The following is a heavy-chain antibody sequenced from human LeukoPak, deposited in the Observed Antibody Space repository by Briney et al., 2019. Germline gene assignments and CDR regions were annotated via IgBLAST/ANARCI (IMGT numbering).Heavy chain of an antibody. CDR3: ARVLNYYDSSGYYFSY. J-gene: IGHJ4*02. D-gene: IGHD3-22*01. Sequence: PGGALRLSCAASGFTFSYYTMHWVRQAPGKGLEWVAVTSYDGSNEYYADSVKGRFTISRDNSKNTLYLQMNSLRVEDTAVYYCARVLNYYDSSGYYFSYWGQGTLVTVSS. CDR2: TSYDGSNE. V-gene: IGHV3-30-3*01. CDR1: GFTFSYYT.